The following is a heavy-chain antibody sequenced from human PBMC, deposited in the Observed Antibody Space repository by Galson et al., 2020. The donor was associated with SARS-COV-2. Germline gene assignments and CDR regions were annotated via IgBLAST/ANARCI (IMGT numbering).Heavy chain of an antibody. CDR2: KSYDATKE. Sequence: SLKISCAASGFTFTLHPMHWVRQAPGKGLEWVGVKSYDATKEYYADSVKGRFTISRDNSKNTLYLQMNGLRPEDTALYYCVRDKLGDKLELDSWGQGTLVTVSS. CDR3: VRDKLGDKLELDS. V-gene: IGHV3-30*01. D-gene: IGHD2-21*01. J-gene: IGHJ4*02. CDR1: GFTFTLHP.